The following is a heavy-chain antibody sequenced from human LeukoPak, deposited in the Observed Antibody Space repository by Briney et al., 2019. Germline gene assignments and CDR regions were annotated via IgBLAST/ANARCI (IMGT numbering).Heavy chain of an antibody. CDR1: GGSISSGSYY. V-gene: IGHV4-61*02. CDR2: IYTSGST. CDR3: ARFRLGSDYYHMDV. J-gene: IGHJ6*03. D-gene: IGHD7-27*01. Sequence: PSETLSLTCTVSGGSISSGSYYWSWIRQPAGKGLEWIGRIYTSGSTSYNPSLKSRVTISVDTSKNQFSLKLSSVTAADTAVYYCARFRLGSDYYHMDVWGKGTTVTVSS.